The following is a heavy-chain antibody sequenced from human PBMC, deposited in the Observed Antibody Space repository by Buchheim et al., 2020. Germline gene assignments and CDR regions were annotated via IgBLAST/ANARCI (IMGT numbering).Heavy chain of an antibody. CDR1: GGSISSGGYS. D-gene: IGHD4-23*01. Sequence: QLQLQESGSGLVKPSQTLSLTCAVSGGSISSGGYSWSWIRQPPGKGLEWIGYIYHSGSTYYNPSLKSRVTISVDRSKNQFSLKLSSVTAADTAVYYCAGWRTGPVKSRWRDYWGQGTL. J-gene: IGHJ4*02. V-gene: IGHV4-30-2*01. CDR2: IYHSGST. CDR3: AGWRTGPVKSRWRDY.